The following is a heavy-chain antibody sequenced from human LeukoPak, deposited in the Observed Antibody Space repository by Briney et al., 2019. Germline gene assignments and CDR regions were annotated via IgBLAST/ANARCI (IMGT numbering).Heavy chain of an antibody. CDR3: ARDATEYYGSGSTNDY. D-gene: IGHD3-10*01. J-gene: IGHJ4*02. CDR1: GGSISSSSYY. CDR2: IYYSGST. V-gene: IGHV4-39*07. Sequence: PSETLSLTCTVSGGSISSSSYYWGWIRQPPGKGLEWIGSIYYSGSTYYNPSLKSRVTISVDTSKNQFSLKLSSVTAADTAVYYCARDATEYYGSGSTNDYWGQGTLVTVSS.